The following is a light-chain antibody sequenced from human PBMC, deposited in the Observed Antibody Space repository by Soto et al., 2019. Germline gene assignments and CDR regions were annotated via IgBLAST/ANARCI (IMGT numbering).Light chain of an antibody. CDR2: GAS. CDR1: QSVGSR. Sequence: DTVMTQSPVTLSVSPGERATLSCRASQSVGSRLAWYQQKPGQAPRLLIYGASNRATGIPARFTGSGSGTEFTLPISSLQSEDFAVYYCQQYNNWITFGQGTRLEIK. J-gene: IGKJ5*01. CDR3: QQYNNWIT. V-gene: IGKV3-15*01.